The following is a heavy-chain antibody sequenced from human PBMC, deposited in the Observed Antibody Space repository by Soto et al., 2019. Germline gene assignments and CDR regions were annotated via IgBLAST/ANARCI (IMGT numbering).Heavy chain of an antibody. V-gene: IGHV3-23*01. CDR1: GFSFSSSA. D-gene: IGHD2-2*01. CDR2: FRESGGTT. Sequence: PGXSLILSCAASGFSFSSSAMSCVRQAPFKRLEWVSTFRESGGTTHYADPVKGRFTISRDTSNDILFLQMNSLRAEDTAIYYCTKDSHWAIISPTHDYWGQGTLVTVSS. CDR3: TKDSHWAIISPTHDY. J-gene: IGHJ4*02.